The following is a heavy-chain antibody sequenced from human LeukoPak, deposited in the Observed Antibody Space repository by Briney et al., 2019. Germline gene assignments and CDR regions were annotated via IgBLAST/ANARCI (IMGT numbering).Heavy chain of an antibody. V-gene: IGHV4-34*01. CDR1: GGSFSGYY. CDR2: INHSGST. J-gene: IGHJ3*02. Sequence: SETLSLTCAVYGGSFSGYYWSWIRQPPGKGLEWIGEINHSGSTNYNPSLKSRVTISVDTSKNQFSLKLSSVTAADTAVYYCASRDWVYVYGGAVFDIWAQGKMVTVSS. D-gene: IGHD3-16*01. CDR3: ASRDWVYVYGGAVFDI.